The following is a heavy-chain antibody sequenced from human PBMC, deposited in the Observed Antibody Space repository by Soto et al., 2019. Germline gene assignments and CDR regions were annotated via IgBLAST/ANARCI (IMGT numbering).Heavy chain of an antibody. CDR1: GFTFSSYE. CDR3: ARDRSSLVAAQPEAFDI. V-gene: IGHV3-48*03. D-gene: IGHD6-6*01. J-gene: IGHJ3*02. Sequence: GGSLRLSCAASGFTFSSYEMNWVRQAPGKGLEWVSYISSSGSTIYYADSVKGRFTISRDNAKNSLYLQMNSLRAEDTAVYYCARDRSSLVAAQPEAFDIWGQGTMVTVSS. CDR2: ISSSGSTI.